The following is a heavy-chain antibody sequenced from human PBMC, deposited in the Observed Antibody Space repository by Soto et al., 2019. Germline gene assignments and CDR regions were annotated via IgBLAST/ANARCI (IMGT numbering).Heavy chain of an antibody. Sequence: EVQLVESGGGLVQPGGSLRLSCAASGFTFSSYSMNWVRQAPGKGLEWVSYISSSSSTIYYADSVKGRFTISRDNAKNSLYLQMNSLRAEDTAVYYCARLTSYSSGWNWGRGDYYYYYYMDVWGKGTTVTVSS. CDR1: GFTFSSYS. V-gene: IGHV3-48*01. J-gene: IGHJ6*03. CDR3: ARLTSYSSGWNWGRGDYYYYYYMDV. CDR2: ISSSSSTI. D-gene: IGHD6-19*01.